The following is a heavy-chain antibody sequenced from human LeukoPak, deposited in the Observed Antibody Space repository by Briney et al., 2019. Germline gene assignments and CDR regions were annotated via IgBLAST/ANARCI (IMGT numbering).Heavy chain of an antibody. J-gene: IGHJ3*02. V-gene: IGHV1-69*05. Sequence: SVKVSCKASGGTFSSYAISWVRQAPGQGLEWMGGIIPIFGTANYAQKFQGRVTITTDESTSTAYMELSSLRSEDTAVYYCARASPQIIVGASSGAFDIWGQGTMVTVSS. CDR3: ARASPQIIVGASSGAFDI. CDR2: IIPIFGTA. CDR1: GGTFSSYA. D-gene: IGHD1-26*01.